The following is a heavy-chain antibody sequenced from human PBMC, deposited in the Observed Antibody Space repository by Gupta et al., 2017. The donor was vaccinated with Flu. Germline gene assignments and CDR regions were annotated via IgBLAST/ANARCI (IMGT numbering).Heavy chain of an antibody. CDR2: IYSGGST. J-gene: IGHJ4*02. V-gene: IGHV3-53*01. CDR3: ARGVVPIAY. Sequence: VSVIYSGGSTYYADSVKGRFTISRDNSKNTLYLQLNSLRAEDTAVYYCARGVVPIAYWGQGTLVTVSS. D-gene: IGHD3-3*01.